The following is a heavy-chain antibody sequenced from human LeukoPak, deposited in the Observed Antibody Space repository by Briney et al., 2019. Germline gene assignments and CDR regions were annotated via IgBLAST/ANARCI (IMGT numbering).Heavy chain of an antibody. Sequence: ASVKVSCKASGYTFTGYYMHWVRQAPGQGLEWMGWINPNSGNTGYAQKFQGRVTITRNTSISTAYMELSSLRSEDTAVYYCARAYSGTGSDAFDIWGQGTMVTVSS. V-gene: IGHV1-8*03. D-gene: IGHD3/OR15-3a*01. CDR3: ARAYSGTGSDAFDI. CDR1: GYTFTGYY. J-gene: IGHJ3*02. CDR2: INPNSGNT.